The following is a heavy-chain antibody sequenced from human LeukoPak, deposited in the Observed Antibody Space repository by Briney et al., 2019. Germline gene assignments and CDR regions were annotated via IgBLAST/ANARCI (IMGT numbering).Heavy chain of an antibody. V-gene: IGHV3-11*04. J-gene: IGHJ4*02. CDR3: ARESESITMVRGVSPKAYYFDY. Sequence: PGGSLRLSCAASGFTFSDYYMSWIRQAPGKGLEWISYISSSGDTIFYADSVKGRFTISRDNAKNSLYLQMNSLRAEDTAVYYCARESESITMVRGVSPKAYYFDYWGQGTLVTVSS. CDR2: ISSSGDTI. D-gene: IGHD3-10*01. CDR1: GFTFSDYY.